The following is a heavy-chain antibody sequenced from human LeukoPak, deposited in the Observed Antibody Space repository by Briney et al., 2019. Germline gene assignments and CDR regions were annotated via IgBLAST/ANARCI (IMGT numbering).Heavy chain of an antibody. Sequence: ASVKVSCKASGYTFTSYGISWVRQAPGQGLEWMGWISAYNGNTNYAQKLQGRVTMTTDTSTSTAYMELRSLRSDDTAVYYCAGVGEVVPAASFDYWGQGTLVTVSS. V-gene: IGHV1-18*01. CDR3: AGVGEVVPAASFDY. CDR1: GYTFTSYG. J-gene: IGHJ4*02. CDR2: ISAYNGNT. D-gene: IGHD2-2*01.